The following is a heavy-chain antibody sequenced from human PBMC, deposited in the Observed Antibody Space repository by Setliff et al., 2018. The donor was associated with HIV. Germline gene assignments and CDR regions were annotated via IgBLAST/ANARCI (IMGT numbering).Heavy chain of an antibody. Sequence: PSETLSLTCIVSGGSTSSDSYYWSWIRQPAGKGLEYIGRIHISGVSNYNPSLASRLTISVDTSKNQISLKLSSVTAADTAVYYCARDNPYYYGSGSHRYYAMDVWGQGTTVTVPS. CDR3: ARDNPYYYGSGSHRYYAMDV. V-gene: IGHV4-61*02. CDR1: GGSTSSDSYY. D-gene: IGHD3-10*01. CDR2: IHISGVS. J-gene: IGHJ6*02.